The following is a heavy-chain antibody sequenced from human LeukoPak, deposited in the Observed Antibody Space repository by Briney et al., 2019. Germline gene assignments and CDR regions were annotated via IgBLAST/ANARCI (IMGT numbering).Heavy chain of an antibody. D-gene: IGHD4/OR15-4a*01. CDR2: ISGSGGST. CDR3: AKESGALGAPLYDY. V-gene: IGHV3-23*01. CDR1: GFTFSSYA. Sequence: GGSLRLSCAASGFTFSSYAMSWVRQAPGKGLEWVSAISGSGGSTYYADSVKGRFTISRDNSKNMLYLQMNSLRAEDTAVYYCAKESGALGAPLYDYWGQGILVTGSS. J-gene: IGHJ4*02.